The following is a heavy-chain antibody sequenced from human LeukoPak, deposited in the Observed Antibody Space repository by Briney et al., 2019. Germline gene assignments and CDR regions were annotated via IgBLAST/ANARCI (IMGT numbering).Heavy chain of an antibody. CDR1: GFTFSSYG. D-gene: IGHD6-19*01. V-gene: IGHV3-30*02. CDR3: AREGAVAGNYYYYYMDV. J-gene: IGHJ6*03. Sequence: GGSLRLSCAASGFTFSSYGMHWVRQAPGKGLEWVAFIRYDGSNKYYADSVKGRFTISRDNSKNTLYLQMNSLRAEDTAVYYCAREGAVAGNYYYYYMDVWGKGTTVTISS. CDR2: IRYDGSNK.